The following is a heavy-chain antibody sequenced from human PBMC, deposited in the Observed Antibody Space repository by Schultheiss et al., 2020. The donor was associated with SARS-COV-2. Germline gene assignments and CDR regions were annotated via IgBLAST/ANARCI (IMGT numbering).Heavy chain of an antibody. J-gene: IGHJ6*02. D-gene: IGHD5-18*01. CDR1: GFTFTNSW. Sequence: GGSLRLSCAASGFTFTNSWMHWVRQAPGKGLVCVSSISRDGSSTDYADSVKGRFTISRDNAKNTLYLQMNSLRAEDTAVYYCARAQSDGYFLYYYYGMDVWGQGTTVTVSS. CDR2: ISRDGSST. V-gene: IGHV3-74*01. CDR3: ARAQSDGYFLYYYYGMDV.